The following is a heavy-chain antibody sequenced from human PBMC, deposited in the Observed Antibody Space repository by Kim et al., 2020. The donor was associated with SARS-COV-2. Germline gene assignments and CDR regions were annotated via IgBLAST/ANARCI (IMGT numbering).Heavy chain of an antibody. CDR3: ARHRDYGDYYWVPLFDY. V-gene: IGHV4-39*01. CDR1: GGSISSSSYY. D-gene: IGHD4-17*01. CDR2: IYYSGST. J-gene: IGHJ4*02. Sequence: SETLSLTCTVSGGSISSSSYYWGLIRQPPGKGLEWIGRIYYSGSTYYNPSLKSRVTISVDTSKNQFSLKLSSVTAADTAVYYCARHRDYGDYYWVPLFDYWGQGTLVTVSS.